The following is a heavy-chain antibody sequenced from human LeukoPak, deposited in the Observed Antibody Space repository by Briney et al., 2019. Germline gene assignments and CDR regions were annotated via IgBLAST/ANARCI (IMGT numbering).Heavy chain of an antibody. J-gene: IGHJ4*02. CDR2: IYHSGST. CDR1: GGSISSYS. CDR3: ARGGSSWQNDY. V-gene: IGHV4-30-2*01. D-gene: IGHD6-13*01. Sequence: SETLSLTCTVSGGSISSYSWSWIRQPPGKGLEWIGYIYHSGSTYYNPSLKSRVTISVDRSKNQFSLKLSSVTAADTAVYYCARGGSSWQNDYWGQGTLVTVSS.